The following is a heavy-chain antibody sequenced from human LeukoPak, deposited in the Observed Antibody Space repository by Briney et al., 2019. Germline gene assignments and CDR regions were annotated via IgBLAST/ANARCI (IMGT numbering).Heavy chain of an antibody. Sequence: GESLKISCKGSGYSFTKHWIAWVRQMPGKGLEWMGIIYPGDSDARYSPSFQGQVTISADKSISTAYLQWSSLEASDTAMYYCARPDAAAAGSFDYWGQGTLVAVSS. CDR3: ARPDAAAAGSFDY. D-gene: IGHD6-13*01. J-gene: IGHJ4*02. V-gene: IGHV5-51*01. CDR2: IYPGDSDA. CDR1: GYSFTKHW.